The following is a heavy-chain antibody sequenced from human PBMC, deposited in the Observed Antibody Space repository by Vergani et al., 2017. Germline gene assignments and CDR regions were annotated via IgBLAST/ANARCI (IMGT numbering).Heavy chain of an antibody. D-gene: IGHD2-8*01. J-gene: IGHJ4*02. V-gene: IGHV4-61*02. CDR1: GASMSSGSYY. Sequence: QVQLQESGPGLVKPSQTLSLTCAVSGASMSSGSYYWTWIRQPAGKGLEWIGRIYFNGNTNYNPSLKNRVTMSVDTSKNPFSLKLGSVTAADTAVYYCAGDFAGHGLVYDYWGQGTLVTVSS. CDR2: IYFNGNT. CDR3: AGDFAGHGLVYDY.